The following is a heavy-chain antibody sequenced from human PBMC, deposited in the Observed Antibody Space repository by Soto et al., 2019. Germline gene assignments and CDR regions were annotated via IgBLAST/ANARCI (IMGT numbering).Heavy chain of an antibody. CDR2: ISRSSTYT. J-gene: IGHJ6*02. CDR3: ARDSAAGTNYYGLDV. V-gene: IGHV3-11*06. CDR1: GFTFSDYY. D-gene: IGHD6-13*01. Sequence: GGSLRLSCAASGFTFSDYYMSWIRQAPGKGLEWVSYISRSSTYTDYGDSVKGRFTISRDNAKNSLYLRMNSLRAEDTAVYYCARDSAAGTNYYGLDVWGQGTTVTVSS.